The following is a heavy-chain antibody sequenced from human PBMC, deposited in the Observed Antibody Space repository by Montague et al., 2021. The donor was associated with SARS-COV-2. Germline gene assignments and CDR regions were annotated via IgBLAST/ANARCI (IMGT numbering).Heavy chain of an antibody. D-gene: IGHD5-18*01. CDR3: ARVRPSYGYLSGFDI. CDR2: ISSSGSTI. J-gene: IGHJ3*02. CDR1: GFTFSDYY. V-gene: IGHV3-11*01. Sequence: SLRLSCAASGFTFSDYYMSWIRQAPGKGLEWVSYISSSGSTIYYADSVKGRFTISRDNAKNSLYLQMNSLRAEDTAAYYCARVRPSYGYLSGFDIWGQGTMVTVSS.